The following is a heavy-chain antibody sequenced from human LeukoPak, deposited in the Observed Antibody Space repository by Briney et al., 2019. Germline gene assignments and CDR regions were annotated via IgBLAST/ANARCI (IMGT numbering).Heavy chain of an antibody. CDR1: GFTFDDYA. CDR2: ISWNSGSI. CDR3: AKVGGGPSSWYDY. J-gene: IGHJ4*02. D-gene: IGHD6-13*01. Sequence: PGGSLRLSCAASGFTFDDYAMHWVRQAPGKGLEWVSGISWNSGSIGYADSVKGRLTVSRDNAKNSLYLQMNSLRAEDTALYYCAKVGGGPSSWYDYWGQGTLVTVSS. V-gene: IGHV3-9*01.